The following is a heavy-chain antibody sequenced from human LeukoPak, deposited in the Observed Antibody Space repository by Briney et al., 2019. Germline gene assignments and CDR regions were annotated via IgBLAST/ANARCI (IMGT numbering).Heavy chain of an antibody. V-gene: IGHV3-33*01. CDR1: GFIFSNYG. CDR2: IWNDGSET. D-gene: IGHD2-21*02. J-gene: IGHJ4*02. CDR3: ARGGGDCGGDCFYYFAY. Sequence: GGSLRLSCAASGFIFSNYGMHWVRQAPGKRLEWVAVIWNDGSETFHADSVKGRFRIARDNSKNTLYLQMNSLRAEDTAVYYCARGGGDCGGDCFYYFAYWGQGTLVTVSS.